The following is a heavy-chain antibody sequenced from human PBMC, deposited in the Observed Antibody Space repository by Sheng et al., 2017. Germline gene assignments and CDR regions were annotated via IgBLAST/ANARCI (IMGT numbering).Heavy chain of an antibody. CDR1: GFTFSSSG. J-gene: IGHJ6*02. V-gene: IGHV3-30*18. CDR2: ISYDGSNK. Sequence: QVQLVESGGGVVQPGRSLRLSCAASGFTFSSSGMHWVRQAPGKGLEWVAVISYDGSNKYYADSVKGRFIISRDNSKGTVYLQMNSLRAEDTALYYCAKVGPAVSTSWTYNYNYGMDVWGQGTTVTVSS. CDR3: AKVGPAVSTSWTYNYNYGMDV. D-gene: IGHD2-2*01.